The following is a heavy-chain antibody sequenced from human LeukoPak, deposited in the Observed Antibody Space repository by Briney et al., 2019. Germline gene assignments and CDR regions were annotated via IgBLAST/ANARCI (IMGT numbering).Heavy chain of an antibody. V-gene: IGHV3-48*03. CDR1: GFTFSSYE. Sequence: GGSLRLSCAASGFTFSSYEMNWVRQVPGKGLEWVSYVSTSGSTIYYADSVKGRFTISRDNAKNSLFLQMNSLRAEDTAVYYCARGPDNYYYMGVWGKGTTVTVSS. CDR3: ARGPDNYYYMGV. J-gene: IGHJ6*03. CDR2: VSTSGSTI.